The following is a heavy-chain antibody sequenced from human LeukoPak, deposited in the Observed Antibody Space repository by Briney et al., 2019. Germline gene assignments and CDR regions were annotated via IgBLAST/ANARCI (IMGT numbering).Heavy chain of an antibody. J-gene: IGHJ2*01. V-gene: IGHV1-69*13. D-gene: IGHD2-2*01. CDR1: GGTFSSYA. Sequence: VASVKVSCKASGGTFSSYAISWVRQAPGQGLEWMGGIIPIFGTANYAQKFQGRVTITADESTSTAYMELSSLRSEDTAVYYCARVQYVPASVADWYFDLWGRGTLVTVSS. CDR2: IIPIFGTA. CDR3: ARVQYVPASVADWYFDL.